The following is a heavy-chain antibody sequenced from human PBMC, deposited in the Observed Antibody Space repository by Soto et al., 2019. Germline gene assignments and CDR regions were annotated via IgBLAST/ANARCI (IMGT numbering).Heavy chain of an antibody. CDR2: IYWDDDK. CDR1: GFSLSTNGMG. J-gene: IGHJ4*02. D-gene: IGHD5-12*01. CDR3: ARLTRGVYDLDRLWEKFDY. Sequence: QITVKESGLTLVKPTQTLTLTCTFSGFSLSTNGMGVGWIRQSPGKALEWLALIYWDDDKRYSPSLRSRLTTTXDXXKTQVDLTMPNMDPVATATYYCARLTRGVYDLDRLWEKFDYWGQGTLVTVSS. V-gene: IGHV2-5*02.